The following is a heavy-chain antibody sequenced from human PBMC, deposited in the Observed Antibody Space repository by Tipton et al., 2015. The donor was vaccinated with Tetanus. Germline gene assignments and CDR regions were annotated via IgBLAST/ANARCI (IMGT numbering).Heavy chain of an antibody. D-gene: IGHD6-19*01. CDR2: VYYSGST. J-gene: IGHJ3*01. V-gene: IGHV4-59*05. Sequence: QVQLVQSGGGLVRPGGSLRLSCAVSGFTFRSYDMSWVRQAPGKGLEWIATVYYSGSTYYNPSLKSRVTISADTSNNLFSLRLSFLTAADTAVYYCARNFFISGSRIRGGSPFDVWGQGTMVTVSS. CDR1: GFTFRSYD. CDR3: ARNFFISGSRIRGGSPFDV.